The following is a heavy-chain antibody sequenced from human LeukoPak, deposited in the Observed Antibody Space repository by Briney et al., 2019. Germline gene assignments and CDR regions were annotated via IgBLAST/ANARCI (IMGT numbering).Heavy chain of an antibody. Sequence: SDTLSLTCTVSGGSISSYYWSWIRQPPGKGLEWIGYIYYSGSTNYNPSLKSPVTISVDTSKNQFSLKLSSVTAADTAVYYCARRGTHFDYWGQGTLVTVSS. CDR2: IYYSGST. CDR3: ARRGTHFDY. D-gene: IGHD1-1*01. J-gene: IGHJ4*02. CDR1: GGSISSYY. V-gene: IGHV4-59*08.